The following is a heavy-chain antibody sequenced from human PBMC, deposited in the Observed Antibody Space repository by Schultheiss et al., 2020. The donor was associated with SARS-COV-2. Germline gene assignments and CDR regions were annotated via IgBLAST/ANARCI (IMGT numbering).Heavy chain of an antibody. J-gene: IGHJ6*02. CDR1: DGSFSDYS. D-gene: IGHD1-26*01. V-gene: IGHV4-34*01. Sequence: SETLSLTCAVYDGSFSDYSWTWIRQPPTKGLDWIGEINHRGVIDYSPSLKSRVTLSVDTSKKQFSLKLSSVTAADTAVYYCARHSGVRTNPYYGMDVWGQGTTVTVSS. CDR3: ARHSGVRTNPYYGMDV. CDR2: INHRGVI.